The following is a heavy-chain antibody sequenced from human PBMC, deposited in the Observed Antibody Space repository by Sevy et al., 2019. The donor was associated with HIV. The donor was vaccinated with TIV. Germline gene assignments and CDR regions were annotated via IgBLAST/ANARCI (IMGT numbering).Heavy chain of an antibody. Sequence: SLTCAVYGGSFSGYYWSWIRQPPGKGLEWIGEINHSGSTNYNPSLKSRVTISVDTSKNQFSLKLSSVTAADTAVYYCARLGEVSYGIFDYWGQGTLVTVSS. CDR1: GGSFSGYY. V-gene: IGHV4-34*01. CDR3: ARLGEVSYGIFDY. D-gene: IGHD5-18*01. J-gene: IGHJ4*02. CDR2: INHSGST.